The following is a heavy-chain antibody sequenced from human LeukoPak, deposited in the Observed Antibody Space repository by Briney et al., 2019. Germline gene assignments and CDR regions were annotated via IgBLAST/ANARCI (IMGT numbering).Heavy chain of an antibody. CDR3: ARDGDISYYMDV. CDR1: GYTFISYG. CDR2: ISAYNGNT. Sequence: ASVKVSCKASGYTFISYGISCVRQAPGQGLEWMGWISAYNGNTDYAQKLQGRVTMTTDTSTSTAYMELRSLRSDDTAVYYCARDGDISYYMDVWGKGTTVIVSS. J-gene: IGHJ6*03. D-gene: IGHD2-15*01. V-gene: IGHV1-18*01.